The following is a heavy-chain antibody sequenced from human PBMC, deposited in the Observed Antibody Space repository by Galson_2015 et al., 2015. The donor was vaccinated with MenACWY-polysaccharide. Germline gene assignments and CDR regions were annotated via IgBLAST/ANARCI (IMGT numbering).Heavy chain of an antibody. D-gene: IGHD1-26*01. Sequence: ETLSLPCAVSGYSISSGYYWGWIRQPPGKGLEWIGSIYHNGSTYYNPSLKSRVTISVDTSKNQFSLKLSSVTAADTAVYYCARVEKYSGSYYILHWGQGTLVTVSS. CDR1: GYSISSGYY. CDR2: IYHNGST. J-gene: IGHJ4*02. CDR3: ARVEKYSGSYYILH. V-gene: IGHV4-38-2*01.